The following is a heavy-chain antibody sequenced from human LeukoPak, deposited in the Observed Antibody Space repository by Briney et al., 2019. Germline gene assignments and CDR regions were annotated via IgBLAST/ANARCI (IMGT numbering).Heavy chain of an antibody. CDR3: ARDREVLRYFDWLSTTDDY. V-gene: IGHV1-69*01. J-gene: IGHJ4*02. D-gene: IGHD3-9*01. Sequence: SVKVSCKASGGTFSSYAISWVRQAPGQGLEWMGGIIPIFGTANYAQKFQGRVTITADESTSTAYMELRSLRSDDTAVYYCARDREVLRYFDWLSTTDDYWGQGTLVTVSS. CDR1: GGTFSSYA. CDR2: IIPIFGTA.